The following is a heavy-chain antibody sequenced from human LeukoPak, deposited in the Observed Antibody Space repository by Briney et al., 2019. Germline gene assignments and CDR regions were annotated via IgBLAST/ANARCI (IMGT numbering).Heavy chain of an antibody. CDR1: GGTFSGYA. V-gene: IGHV1-69*05. Sequence: ASVKVSCKASGGTFSGYAISWVRQAPGQGLEWMGRIIPIFGTANYAQKFQGRVTITTDESTSTAYMELRSLRSDDTAVYYCAREEYQLLFPGGNWFDPWGQGTLVTVSS. CDR3: AREEYQLLFPGGNWFDP. CDR2: IIPIFGTA. D-gene: IGHD2-2*01. J-gene: IGHJ5*02.